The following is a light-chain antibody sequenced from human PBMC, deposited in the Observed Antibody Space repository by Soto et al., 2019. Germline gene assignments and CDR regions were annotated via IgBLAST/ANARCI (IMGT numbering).Light chain of an antibody. V-gene: IGKV1-5*03. J-gene: IGKJ1*01. Sequence: DIQMTPSPSTLSASVGDRVTITCRASPSIDSWLAWYQQKPGKAPKLLISQASFLESGVPSRFSGSESGTEIPLTISSLQHDDFATYYCQQYKSYSWSFGQGPKVVIK. CDR3: QQYKSYSWS. CDR2: QAS. CDR1: PSIDSW.